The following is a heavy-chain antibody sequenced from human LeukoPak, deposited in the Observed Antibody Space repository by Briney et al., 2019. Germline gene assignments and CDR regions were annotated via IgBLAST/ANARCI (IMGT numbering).Heavy chain of an antibody. CDR1: GFTFSSYA. J-gene: IGHJ4*02. CDR2: ISWNSGNI. D-gene: IGHD3-10*01. Sequence: PGGSLRLSCAASGFTFSSYAMHWVRQAPGKGLEWVSGISWNSGNIGYADSVKGRLTISRDNAKNSLYLQMNSLRAEDTALYYCAKDISGSGSYYLDYWGQGTLVTVSS. CDR3: AKDISGSGSYYLDY. V-gene: IGHV3-9*01.